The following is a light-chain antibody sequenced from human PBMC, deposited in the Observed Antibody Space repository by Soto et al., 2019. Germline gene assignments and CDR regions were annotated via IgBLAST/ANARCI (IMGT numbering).Light chain of an antibody. J-gene: IGKJ5*01. CDR1: QSFRGL. V-gene: IGKV3-11*01. CDR3: QQRHMWPIT. Sequence: EIVFTQSPATLSSFPGDRVTLSCRASQSFRGLLAWYQQKPGQAPRLLIYDAYNRATGIPPRFSGSGSGTDFTLTISSLEPEDSAVYYCQQRHMWPITFGQGTRLEI. CDR2: DAY.